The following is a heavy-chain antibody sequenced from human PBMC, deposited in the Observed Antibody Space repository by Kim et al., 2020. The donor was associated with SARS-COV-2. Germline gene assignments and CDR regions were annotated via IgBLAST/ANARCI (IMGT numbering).Heavy chain of an antibody. Sequence: GGSLRLSCEGSGFDFDTFAISWVRQVPGKGLEWVSRITAHNVVMYYAASVKGRFTATRDNSRAYVHMRDLRAEDMAMYYCAKGVQAHAYWVAMDVWGQGTAVTVTS. CDR1: GFDFDTFA. D-gene: IGHD3-16*01. V-gene: IGHV3-23*01. J-gene: IGHJ6*02. CDR3: AKGVQAHAYWVAMDV. CDR2: ITAHNVVM.